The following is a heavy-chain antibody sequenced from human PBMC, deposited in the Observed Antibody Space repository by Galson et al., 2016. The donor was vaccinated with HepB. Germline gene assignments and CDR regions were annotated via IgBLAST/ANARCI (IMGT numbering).Heavy chain of an antibody. CDR3: ARGGPPSDDFLTGFPFDC. CDR2: VYYSGST. Sequence: SETLSLTCSVSGGSISSDYWSWIRQPPGKGLEWIGYVYYSGSTSYSPPLKSRVTIPVDSSQTQFSLGLHPVTATDTAVYYCARGGPPSDDFLTGFPFDCWGQGTLVTVSS. CDR1: GGSISSDY. J-gene: IGHJ4*02. V-gene: IGHV4-59*01. D-gene: IGHD3/OR15-3a*01.